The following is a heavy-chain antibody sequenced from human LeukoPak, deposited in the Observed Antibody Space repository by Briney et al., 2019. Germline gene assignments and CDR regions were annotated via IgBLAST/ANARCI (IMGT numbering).Heavy chain of an antibody. J-gene: IGHJ6*02. Sequence: PGGSLRLSCAASGITFSRYGMHWVRQAPGKGLVWVSRINSDGTTTTYADSVKGRFTISRDNAMNTLFLQMNGLQGEDTAVYYCASSRWPTGRGVVTPGLELGMDVWGQGTTVIVSS. V-gene: IGHV3-74*01. CDR3: ASSRWPTGRGVVTPGLELGMDV. CDR2: INSDGTTT. D-gene: IGHD3-3*01. CDR1: GITFSRYG.